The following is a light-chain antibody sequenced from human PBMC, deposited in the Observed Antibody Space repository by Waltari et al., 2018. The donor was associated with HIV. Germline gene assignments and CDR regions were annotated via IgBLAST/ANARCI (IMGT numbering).Light chain of an antibody. CDR2: LNSDGNH. V-gene: IGLV4-69*01. Sequence: QLVLTHSPSAYAALGASVKLTCTMSSGHSHYAIAWPQQHPQKGPRYLMKLNSDGNHIKGDGIPDRFSGSSPGAERYLTISSLQSEDEADYYCQTWATGSRVVFGGGTKLTVL. CDR1: SGHSHYA. J-gene: IGLJ2*01. CDR3: QTWATGSRVV.